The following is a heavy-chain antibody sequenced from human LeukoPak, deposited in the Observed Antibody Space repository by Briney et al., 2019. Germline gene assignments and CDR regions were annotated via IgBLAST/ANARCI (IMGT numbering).Heavy chain of an antibody. Sequence: SETLSLTCTVSGGSISSYYWNWIRQPAGKGLEWIGRIYTSGSINYNPSLKGRVTMSVDTSKNHLSLKLSSVTAADTAVYYCAREASGYSYGYGEHWGQGTLVTVSS. CDR1: GGSISSYY. V-gene: IGHV4-4*07. J-gene: IGHJ1*01. CDR3: AREASGYSYGYGEH. CDR2: IYTSGSI. D-gene: IGHD5-18*01.